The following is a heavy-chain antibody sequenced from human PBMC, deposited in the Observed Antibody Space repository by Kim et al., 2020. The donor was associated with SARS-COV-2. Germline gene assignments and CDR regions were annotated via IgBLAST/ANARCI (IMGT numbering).Heavy chain of an antibody. J-gene: IGHJ6*02. CDR1: GFTFSSYW. D-gene: IGHD3-16*01. V-gene: IGHV3-7*03. CDR2: IKQDGSEK. Sequence: GGSLRLSCAASGFTFSSYWMSWVRQAPGKGLEWVANIKQDGSEKYYVDSVKGRFTISRDNAKNSLYLQMNSLRAEDTAVYYCARGFGVSDYYYGMDVWGQGTTVTVSS. CDR3: ARGFGVSDYYYGMDV.